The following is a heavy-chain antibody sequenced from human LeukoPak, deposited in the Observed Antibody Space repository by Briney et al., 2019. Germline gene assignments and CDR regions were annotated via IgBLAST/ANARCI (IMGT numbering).Heavy chain of an antibody. CDR3: TRVVDTAMAPPWYYYYYGMDV. CDR2: IRSKAYGGTT. CDR1: GFPFGDYA. V-gene: IGHV3-49*03. D-gene: IGHD5-18*01. Sequence: GGSLRLSCTASGFPFGDYAMSWFRQAPGKGLEWVGFIRSKAYGGTTEYAASVKGRFTISRDDSKSIAYLQMNSLKTEDTAVYYCTRVVDTAMAPPWYYYYYGMDVWGQGTTVTVSS. J-gene: IGHJ6*02.